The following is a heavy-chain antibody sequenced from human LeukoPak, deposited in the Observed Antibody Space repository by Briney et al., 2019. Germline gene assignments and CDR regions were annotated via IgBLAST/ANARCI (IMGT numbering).Heavy chain of an antibody. CDR2: ISSSGSTI. Sequence: GGSLRLSCAASGFTFSSYEMNWVRQAPGKGLEWVSYISSSGSTIYYADPVKGRFTISRDNAKNSLYLQMNSLRAEDTAVYYCASDLAVDGKGPGDYWGQGTLVTVSS. D-gene: IGHD6-19*01. J-gene: IGHJ4*02. CDR3: ASDLAVDGKGPGDY. CDR1: GFTFSSYE. V-gene: IGHV3-48*03.